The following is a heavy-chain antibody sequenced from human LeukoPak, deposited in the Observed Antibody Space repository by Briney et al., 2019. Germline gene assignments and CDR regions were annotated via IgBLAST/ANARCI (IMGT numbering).Heavy chain of an antibody. CDR2: INHSGST. Sequence: SETLSLTCAVYGGSFSGYYWSWIRQPPGKGPEWIGEINHSGSTNYNPSLKSRVTISVDTSKNQISLKLSSVTAADTAVYYCARLGAYDYVWGSYRHPGRLDYWGQGTLVTVSS. J-gene: IGHJ4*02. CDR1: GGSFSGYY. D-gene: IGHD3-16*02. V-gene: IGHV4-34*01. CDR3: ARLGAYDYVWGSYRHPGRLDY.